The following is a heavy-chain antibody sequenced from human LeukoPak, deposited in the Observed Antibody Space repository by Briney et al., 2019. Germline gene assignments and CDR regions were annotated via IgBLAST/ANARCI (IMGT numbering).Heavy chain of an antibody. D-gene: IGHD3-10*01. V-gene: IGHV3-66*01. CDR2: IYSGGST. J-gene: IGHJ5*02. CDR1: GFTVSSNY. CDR3: ARGWFAVLWFDP. Sequence: GGSLGLSCAASGFTVSSNYMSWVRQAPGKGLEWVSVIYSGGSTYYADSVKGRFTISRDNSKNTLYLQMNSLRAEDTAVYYCARGWFAVLWFDPWGQGTLVTVSS.